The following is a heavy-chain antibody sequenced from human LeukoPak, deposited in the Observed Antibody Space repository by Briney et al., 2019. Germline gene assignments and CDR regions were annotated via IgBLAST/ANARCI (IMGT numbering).Heavy chain of an antibody. Sequence: SETLSLTCTVSGGSISSYYWSWIRQPPGKGLEWVGYIYYSGSTNYNPSLKSRATISVDSSKNQFSLKLSSVTAADTAVYYCARVHESIDYWGQGTLVTVSS. J-gene: IGHJ4*02. V-gene: IGHV4-59*01. CDR1: GGSISSYY. CDR3: ARVHESIDY. CDR2: IYYSGST. D-gene: IGHD6-6*01.